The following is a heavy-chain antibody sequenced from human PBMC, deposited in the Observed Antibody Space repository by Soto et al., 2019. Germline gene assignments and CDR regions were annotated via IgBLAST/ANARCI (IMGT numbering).Heavy chain of an antibody. D-gene: IGHD3-16*01. CDR1: GFSLRTTGVG. CDR2: IYWDDDK. J-gene: IGHJ4*02. CDR3: AHTWGLPFDY. Sequence: VSGPTLVNPTQTLTLTCTYSGFSLRTTGVGVGWIRQPPGKALEWLGIIYWDDDKRYSPSLKSRLTLTSDISKSQVVLTMTNMGPVDTATYFCAHTWGLPFDYWGPGNLVTVSS. V-gene: IGHV2-5*02.